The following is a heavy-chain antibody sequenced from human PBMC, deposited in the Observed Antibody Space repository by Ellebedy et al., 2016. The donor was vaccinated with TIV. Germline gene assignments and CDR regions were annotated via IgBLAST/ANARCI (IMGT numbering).Heavy chain of an antibody. CDR2: ITSGSDTI. V-gene: IGHV3-48*02. CDR3: ARDKDYAYDY. D-gene: IGHD4-17*01. CDR1: GFTFSSYS. J-gene: IGHJ4*02. Sequence: PGGSLRLSCAASGFTFSSYSMNWVRQAPGKGLEYVSHITSGSDTIYYADSVKGRFTISRDNAKNSLYLQMNSLRDEDTAVYFCARDKDYAYDYWGQGTLVTVSS.